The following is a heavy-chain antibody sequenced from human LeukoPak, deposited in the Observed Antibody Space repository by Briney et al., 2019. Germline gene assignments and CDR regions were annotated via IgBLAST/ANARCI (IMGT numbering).Heavy chain of an antibody. CDR3: VKERMLWFGELSAFDV. CDR1: AVTFTFSASG. Sequence: GGSLRLSCAASAVTFTFSASGMHWVRQAPGEGLEWIAGIGGTGLSIDYTASVKGRFTISRDNSRNTLYLQMNSLRSEDTAIYYCVKERMLWFGELSAFDVWGQGTVVTVSS. V-gene: IGHV3-23*01. D-gene: IGHD3-10*01. CDR2: IGGTGLSI. J-gene: IGHJ3*01.